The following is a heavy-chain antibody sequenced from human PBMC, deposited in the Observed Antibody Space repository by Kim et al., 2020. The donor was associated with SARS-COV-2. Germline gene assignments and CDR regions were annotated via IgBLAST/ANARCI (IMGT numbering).Heavy chain of an antibody. V-gene: IGHV3-73*01. Sequence: TTYAASVKGRFTISRDDSKNTAYLQMNSLKTEDTAVYYCAGKGGNSAFDYWGQGTLVTVSS. D-gene: IGHD2-21*02. J-gene: IGHJ4*02. CDR2: T. CDR3: AGKGGNSAFDY.